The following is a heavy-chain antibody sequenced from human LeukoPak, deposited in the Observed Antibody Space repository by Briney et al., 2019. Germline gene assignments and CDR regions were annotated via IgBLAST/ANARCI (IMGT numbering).Heavy chain of an antibody. V-gene: IGHV1-8*01. CDR2: MDPNSGNT. J-gene: IGHJ4*02. D-gene: IGHD1-26*01. CDR1: GYTFTSYD. CDR3: ARDNWYSGSYYVDYFDY. Sequence: ASVKVSCKASGYTFTSYDINWVRQATGQGLEWMGWMDPNSGNTGYAQKFQGRVTLTRNTSISTAYMELSSLRSEDTAVYYCARDNWYSGSYYVDYFDYWGQGTLVTVSS.